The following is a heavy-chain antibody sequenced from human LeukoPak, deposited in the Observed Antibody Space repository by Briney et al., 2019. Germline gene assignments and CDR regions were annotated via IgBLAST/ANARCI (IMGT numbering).Heavy chain of an antibody. CDR2: ISGSGTTI. V-gene: IGHV3-11*01. D-gene: IGHD4-17*01. J-gene: IGHJ4*02. Sequence: PGGSLRLSCAASEFTFSDYYMSWIRQAPGKGLEWVSYISGSGTTIYHADSVKGRFTVSRDNAKNSLYLQMNSLRAEDTALYYCAKVYGDYAFDYWGQGTLVTVSS. CDR3: AKVYGDYAFDY. CDR1: EFTFSDYY.